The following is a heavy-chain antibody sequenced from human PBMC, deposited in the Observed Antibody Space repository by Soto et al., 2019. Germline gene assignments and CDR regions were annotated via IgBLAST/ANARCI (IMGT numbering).Heavy chain of an antibody. D-gene: IGHD4-17*01. CDR3: ARIYGASFDY. J-gene: IGHJ4*02. CDR1: GGSISSYY. CDR2: IYYSGST. V-gene: IGHV4-59*01. Sequence: LPETLSLTCTISGGSISSYYWSWIRQPPGKGLEWIGYIYYSGSTNYNPSLKSRVTISVDTSKNQFSLKLSSVTAADTAVYYCARIYGASFDYWGQGTLVTVSS.